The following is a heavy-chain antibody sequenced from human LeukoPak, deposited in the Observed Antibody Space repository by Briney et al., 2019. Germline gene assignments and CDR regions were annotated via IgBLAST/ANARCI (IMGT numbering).Heavy chain of an antibody. CDR1: GFTFDDYA. CDR3: AKAGNSGSYHSPIPFDY. Sequence: GGSLRLSCAASGFTFDDYAMHWVRQAPGKGLEGVSGISWNSGSIGYADSVRGRFTISRDNAKNSLYLQMNSLRAEDTALYYCAKAGNSGSYHSPIPFDYWGQGTLVTVSS. CDR2: ISWNSGSI. J-gene: IGHJ4*02. V-gene: IGHV3-9*01. D-gene: IGHD1-26*01.